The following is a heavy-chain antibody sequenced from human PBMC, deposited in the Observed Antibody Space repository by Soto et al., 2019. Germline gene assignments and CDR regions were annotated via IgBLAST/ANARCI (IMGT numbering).Heavy chain of an antibody. Sequence: PPPTLSLTCAITGDSVSINSAGWSCVRHSPSRGLEWLGRTYYRSKWYYEYAVSVRGRITINPDTSKNQYSLQLNSVTPEDTAVYFCARGEQYSGRIFDYWGQGNLVTVSS. CDR3: ARGEQYSGRIFDY. CDR2: TYYRSKWYY. V-gene: IGHV6-1*01. D-gene: IGHD1-26*01. J-gene: IGHJ4*01. CDR1: GDSVSINSAG.